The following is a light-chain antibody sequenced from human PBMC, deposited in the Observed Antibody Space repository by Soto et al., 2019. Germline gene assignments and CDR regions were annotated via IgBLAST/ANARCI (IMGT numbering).Light chain of an antibody. CDR3: SSYTSSSTLYV. V-gene: IGLV2-14*01. CDR2: DVS. J-gene: IGLJ1*01. Sequence: QSVLTQPPSVSGSPGQSFTNSCTGPSSDVGGYNYVSWYQQHPGKAPKLTIYDVSNRPSGVSNRFSGSKSGNTASLTISGLQAEDEADYYCSSYTSSSTLYVFGTGTKVTVL. CDR1: SSDVGGYNY.